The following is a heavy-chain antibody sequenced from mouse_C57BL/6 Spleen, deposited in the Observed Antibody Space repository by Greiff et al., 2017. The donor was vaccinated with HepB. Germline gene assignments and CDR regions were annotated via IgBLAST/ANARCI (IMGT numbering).Heavy chain of an antibody. CDR1: GYTFTSYW. D-gene: IGHD3-1*01. J-gene: IGHJ2*01. CDR2: IYPSDSET. Sequence: VQLQQPGAELVRPGSSVKLSCKASGYTFTSYWMDWVKQRPGQGLEWIGNIYPSDSETHYNQKFKDKATLTVDKSSSTAYMQLSSLTSEASAVYSCARRHLGYFDYWGQGTTLTVSS. CDR3: ARRHLGYFDY. V-gene: IGHV1-61*01.